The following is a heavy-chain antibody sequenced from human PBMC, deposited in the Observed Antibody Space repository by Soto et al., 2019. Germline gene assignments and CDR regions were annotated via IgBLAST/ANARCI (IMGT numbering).Heavy chain of an antibody. Sequence: SQTLSLTCAISGDSVSSNSAAWNWIRQSPSRGLEWLGRTYYRSKWYNDYAVSVKSRITINPDTSKNQFSLQLNSVTPEDTAVYYCASFLFYVLKDPSDAFDIWGQGTMVTVSS. CDR1: GDSVSSNSAA. J-gene: IGHJ3*02. V-gene: IGHV6-1*01. CDR2: TYYRSKWYN. D-gene: IGHD3-16*01. CDR3: ASFLFYVLKDPSDAFDI.